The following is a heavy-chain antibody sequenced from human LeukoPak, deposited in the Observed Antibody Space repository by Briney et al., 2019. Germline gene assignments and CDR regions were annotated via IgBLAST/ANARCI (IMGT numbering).Heavy chain of an antibody. D-gene: IGHD1-1*01. CDR1: GFTFSSYA. CDR3: AKDRTGTTAH. Sequence: PGGSLRLSCAASGFTFSSYAMSWVRQAPGKGLEWVSGISGSGGSTYYADSVKGRFTISRDNSNNTLYLQTNSLRAEDTAVYYCAKDRTGTTAHWGQGTLVTVSS. CDR2: ISGSGGST. J-gene: IGHJ4*02. V-gene: IGHV3-23*01.